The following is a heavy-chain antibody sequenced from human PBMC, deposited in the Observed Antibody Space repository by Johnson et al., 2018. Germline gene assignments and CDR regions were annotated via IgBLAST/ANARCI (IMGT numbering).Heavy chain of an antibody. J-gene: IGHJ3*02. CDR3: ARDRGADDAFDI. D-gene: IGHD4-17*01. CDR1: GFTFSSYS. CDR2: ISSSSSTI. V-gene: IGHV3-48*01. Sequence: EVQLVESGGGLVQPGGSLRLSFAASGFTFSSYSMNWVRQAPGKGLEWVSYISSSSSTIYYADSVKGRFTISRDNAKNSLYLQMNSLGAEDTAGYYCARDRGADDAFDIWGQGTMVTVSS.